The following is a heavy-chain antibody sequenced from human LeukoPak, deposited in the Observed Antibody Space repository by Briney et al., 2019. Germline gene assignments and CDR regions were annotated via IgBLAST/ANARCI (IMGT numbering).Heavy chain of an antibody. CDR3: AREQQLVLFDY. D-gene: IGHD1-1*01. J-gene: IGHJ4*02. CDR2: IFPGDSNT. CDR1: GYNFDNYW. V-gene: IGHV5-51*04. Sequence: GESLKISCKGSGYNFDNYWIAWVRQMPGKGLEWMGIIFPGDSNTRYSPSFQGQVTISADKPINTAYLQWSSLKASDTAIYYCAREQQLVLFDYWGQGALVTVSS.